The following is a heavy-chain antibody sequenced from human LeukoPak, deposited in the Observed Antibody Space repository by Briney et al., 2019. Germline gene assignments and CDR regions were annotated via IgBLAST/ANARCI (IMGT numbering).Heavy chain of an antibody. J-gene: IGHJ2*01. Sequence: SETLSLTCTASGGPISSGSYSWSWIRHPAGTGLEWIGRIYSSGSTTYNPSHKRRATISLDTSKNQFSLKLSSVAAADTAVYYCARQYSDILTGYHRGELYWYFDLWGRGTLVTVSS. D-gene: IGHD3-9*01. CDR2: IYSSGST. CDR1: GGPISSGSYS. V-gene: IGHV4-61*02. CDR3: ARQYSDILTGYHRGELYWYFDL.